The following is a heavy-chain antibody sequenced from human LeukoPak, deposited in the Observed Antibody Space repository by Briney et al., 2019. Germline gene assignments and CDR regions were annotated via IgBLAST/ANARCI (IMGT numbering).Heavy chain of an antibody. Sequence: SQTLSLTCTVSGGSISSGDYYWSWIRQPPGKGLEWIGYIYYSGSTYYNPSLKSRVTISVDTSKNQFSLKLSSVTAADTAVYCCARDPSTRDPEGYYYYGMDVWGQGTTVTVSS. D-gene: IGHD2-2*01. CDR2: IYYSGST. CDR3: ARDPSTRDPEGYYYYGMDV. J-gene: IGHJ6*02. V-gene: IGHV4-30-4*01. CDR1: GGSISSGDYY.